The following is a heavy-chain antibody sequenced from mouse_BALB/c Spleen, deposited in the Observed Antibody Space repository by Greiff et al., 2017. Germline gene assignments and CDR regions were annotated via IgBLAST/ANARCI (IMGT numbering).Heavy chain of an antibody. J-gene: IGHJ2*01. D-gene: IGHD2-3*01. CDR3: ARGLYDGYPFDY. Sequence: EVQLVESGGGLVKPGGSLKLSCAASGFTFSDYYMYWVRQTPEKRLEWVATISDGGSYTYYPDSVKGRFTISRDNAKNNLYLQMSSLKSEDTAMYYCARGLYDGYPFDYWGQGTTLTVSS. CDR1: GFTFSDYY. CDR2: ISDGGSYT. V-gene: IGHV5-4*02.